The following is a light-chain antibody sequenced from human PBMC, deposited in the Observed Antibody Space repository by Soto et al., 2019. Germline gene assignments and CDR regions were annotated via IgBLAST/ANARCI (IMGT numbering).Light chain of an antibody. V-gene: IGKV1-5*03. J-gene: IGKJ5*01. CDR2: KAS. CDR3: QQYNTSSIS. CDR1: ESISDW. Sequence: DIQMTQSPSTLSASVGDRVTFTCRASESISDWLVWYHQKPGKPPKLLIYKASRLESGVPSRFSGSASGTEFTLTITSLQPDDFGTYYCQQYNTSSISFGPGTRLEIK.